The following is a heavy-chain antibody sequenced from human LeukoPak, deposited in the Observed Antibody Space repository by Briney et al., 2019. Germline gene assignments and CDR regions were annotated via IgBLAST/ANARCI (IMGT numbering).Heavy chain of an antibody. D-gene: IGHD2-21*01. CDR2: IYYSGST. J-gene: IGHJ4*02. CDR1: GGSISSSSYY. V-gene: IGHV4-39*01. CDR3: ARLVASITSFDY. Sequence: SETLSLTCTVSGGSISSSSYYWGWIRQPPGKGLEWIGSIYYSGSTYYNPSLKSRVTISVDTSKNQLSLKLSSVTAADTAVYYCARLVASITSFDYWGQGTLVTVSS.